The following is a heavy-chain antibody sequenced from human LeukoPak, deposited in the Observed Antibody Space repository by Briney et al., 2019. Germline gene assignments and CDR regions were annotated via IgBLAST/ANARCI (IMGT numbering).Heavy chain of an antibody. J-gene: IGHJ3*02. CDR1: RFTFSSYA. V-gene: IGHV3-23*01. D-gene: IGHD6-19*01. Sequence: PGGSLRLSCAASRFTFSSYAMSWVRQAPGKGLEWVSAISGSGGSTYYADSVKGRFTISRDNSKNTLYLQMNSLRAEDTAVYYCAKDHFPYSSGWYWDAFDIWGQGTMVTVSS. CDR2: ISGSGGST. CDR3: AKDHFPYSSGWYWDAFDI.